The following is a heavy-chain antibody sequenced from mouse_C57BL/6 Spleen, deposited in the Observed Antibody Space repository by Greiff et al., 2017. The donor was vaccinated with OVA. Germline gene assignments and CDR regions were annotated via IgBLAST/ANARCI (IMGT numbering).Heavy chain of an antibody. V-gene: IGHV1-50*01. CDR3: ARSGIDD. J-gene: IGHJ2*01. Sequence: VQLQQPGAELVKPAASVKLSCKASGYTFTSYWMQWVKQRPGQGLEWIGEIDPSDSYTNYNQKFKGKATLTVDTSSSTAYKQLSSLTSEGSAGYYCARSGIDDWGQGTTLTGSS. D-gene: IGHD4-1*01. CDR1: GYTFTSYW. CDR2: IDPSDSYT.